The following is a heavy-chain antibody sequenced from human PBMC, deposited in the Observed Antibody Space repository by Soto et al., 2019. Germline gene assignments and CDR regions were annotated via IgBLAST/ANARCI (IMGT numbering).Heavy chain of an antibody. Sequence: EEQLVESGGGLVKPGGSLRLSCAASGFTFSSYSMNWVRQAPGKGLEWVSSISSSSSYIYYADSVKGRFTISRDNAKNSLYLQMNSLRAEDTAVYYCSRDPMVRGVILDWGQGTLVTVSS. J-gene: IGHJ4*02. V-gene: IGHV3-21*01. CDR3: SRDPMVRGVILD. CDR1: GFTFSSYS. CDR2: ISSSSSYI. D-gene: IGHD3-10*01.